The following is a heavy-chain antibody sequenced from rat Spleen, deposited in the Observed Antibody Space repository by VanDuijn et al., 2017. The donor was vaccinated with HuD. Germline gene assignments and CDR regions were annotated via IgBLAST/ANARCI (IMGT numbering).Heavy chain of an antibody. Sequence: EVQLVESGGGLVQPGRSMKLSCAASGFTFSDYNMAWVRQAPTKGLEWVATINYDDSTTYYRDSVKGRFTTSRDNAKSTLYLQMDSLRSEDTATYYCTRVDGYYRTMDAWGQGTSVTVSS. CDR2: INYDDSTT. J-gene: IGHJ4*01. CDR1: GFTFSDYN. D-gene: IGHD1-12*03. CDR3: TRVDGYYRTMDA. V-gene: IGHV5-7*01.